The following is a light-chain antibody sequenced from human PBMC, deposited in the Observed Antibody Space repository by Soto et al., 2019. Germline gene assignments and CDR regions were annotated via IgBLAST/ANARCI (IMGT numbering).Light chain of an antibody. Sequence: EIVMTQSPTTLSVSPGERATLSCRASQSVYNTLAWYQQKPGQAPRLLIYGASTRATGIPARFSGSGSGTEFTLTISSLQSEDFATYDCQQYSKWPLTFGEGTKVEIK. CDR3: QQYSKWPLT. J-gene: IGKJ4*01. CDR1: QSVYNT. V-gene: IGKV3-15*01. CDR2: GAS.